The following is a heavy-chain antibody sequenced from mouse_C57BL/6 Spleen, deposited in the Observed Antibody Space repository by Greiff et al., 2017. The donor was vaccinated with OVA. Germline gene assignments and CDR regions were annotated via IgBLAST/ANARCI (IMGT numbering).Heavy chain of an antibody. CDR3: ARPGSSYDYAMDY. J-gene: IGHJ4*01. V-gene: IGHV1-80*01. Sequence: VQLQQSGAELVKPGASVKISCKASGYAFSSYWMNWVKQRPGKGLEWIGQIYPGDGDTNYNGKFKGKATLTADKSSSTAYMQLSSLTSEDSAVYFCARPGSSYDYAMDYWGQGTSVTVSS. CDR1: GYAFSSYW. CDR2: IYPGDGDT. D-gene: IGHD1-1*01.